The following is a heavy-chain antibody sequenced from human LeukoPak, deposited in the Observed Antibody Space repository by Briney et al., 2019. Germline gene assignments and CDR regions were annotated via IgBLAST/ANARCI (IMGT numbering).Heavy chain of an antibody. CDR3: ARDLGESSSSVGARYYPGMDV. J-gene: IGHJ6*02. Sequence: ASVTVSCKALGYTFTSYAMHWVRQAPGQRLEWMGWINAGNGNTKYSQKFQGRGTITRDTSASTAYMELSSLRSEDTAVYYCARDLGESSSSVGARYYPGMDVWGPGNTVTVSS. V-gene: IGHV1-3*01. CDR2: INAGNGNT. D-gene: IGHD6-6*01. CDR1: GYTFTSYA.